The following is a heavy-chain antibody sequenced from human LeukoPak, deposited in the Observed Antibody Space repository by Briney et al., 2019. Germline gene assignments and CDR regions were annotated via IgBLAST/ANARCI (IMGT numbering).Heavy chain of an antibody. CDR3: ARDSMVRGVIPSWFDP. D-gene: IGHD3-10*01. CDR1: GFTFSSYS. V-gene: IGHV3-48*02. J-gene: IGHJ5*02. CDR2: IRSSSSTI. Sequence: QAGGSLRLSCAASGFTFSSYSMNWVRQAPGKGLEWVSYIRSSSSTIYYADSVKGRFTISRDNAKNSLYLQMNSLRDEDTAVYYCARDSMVRGVIPSWFDPWGQGTLVTVSS.